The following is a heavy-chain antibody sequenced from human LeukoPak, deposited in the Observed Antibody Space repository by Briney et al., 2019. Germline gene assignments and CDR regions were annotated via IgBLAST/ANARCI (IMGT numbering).Heavy chain of an antibody. CDR3: ARSGSSWYYFDC. CDR2: ISSGGTTI. Sequence: QPGRSLRLSCAASGFTFSNYALNWVRQAPGKGLEWVSYISSGGTTIYYADSVKGRFTFSRDNAKNSLYLQMNSLRAEDTAVYYCARSGSSWYYFDCWGQGTLVTVSS. CDR1: GFTFSNYA. V-gene: IGHV3-48*03. J-gene: IGHJ4*02. D-gene: IGHD6-13*01.